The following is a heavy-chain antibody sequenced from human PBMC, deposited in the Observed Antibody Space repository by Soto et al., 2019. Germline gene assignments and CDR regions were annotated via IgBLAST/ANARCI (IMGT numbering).Heavy chain of an antibody. J-gene: IGHJ4*02. D-gene: IGHD2-15*01. Sequence: GGSLRLSCAASGFTFSSYWMSWVRQAPGKGLEWVANIKQDGSEKYYVDSVKGRFTISRDNAKNSLYLQMNSLRAEDTAVYYCASLPVSTRWSGSCYGCDYWGQGTLVTVSS. V-gene: IGHV3-7*01. CDR3: ASLPVSTRWSGSCYGCDY. CDR2: IKQDGSEK. CDR1: GFTFSSYW.